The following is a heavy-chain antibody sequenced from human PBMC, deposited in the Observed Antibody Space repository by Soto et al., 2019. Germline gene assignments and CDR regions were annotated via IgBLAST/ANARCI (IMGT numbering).Heavy chain of an antibody. J-gene: IGHJ4*02. Sequence: QVQLVQSGAEVKKPGSSVKISCKASGGTFSSYAITWVRQAPGQGLEWMGGIIPFFGTANYAQKFQGRVTITADESTSTAYMELSSLRSDDTAVYYCARGAVAVTLYYFDYWCQGTLVTVSS. D-gene: IGHD6-19*01. CDR1: GGTFSSYA. CDR2: IIPFFGTA. V-gene: IGHV1-69*01. CDR3: ARGAVAVTLYYFDY.